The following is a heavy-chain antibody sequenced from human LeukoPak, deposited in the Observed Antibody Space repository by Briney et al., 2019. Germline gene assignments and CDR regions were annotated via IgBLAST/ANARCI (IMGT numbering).Heavy chain of an antibody. CDR3: ARRAVLGGSYCFDY. V-gene: IGHV4-39*01. J-gene: IGHJ4*02. CDR2: IYYSGST. D-gene: IGHD3-10*01. CDR1: GGSISSSSYY. Sequence: PSETLSLTCTVSGGSISSSSYYWGWIRQPPGKGLEWIGSIYYSGSTYYNPSLKSRVTISVDTSKNQFSLKLSSVTAADTAVYYCARRAVLGGSYCFDYWGQGTLVTVSS.